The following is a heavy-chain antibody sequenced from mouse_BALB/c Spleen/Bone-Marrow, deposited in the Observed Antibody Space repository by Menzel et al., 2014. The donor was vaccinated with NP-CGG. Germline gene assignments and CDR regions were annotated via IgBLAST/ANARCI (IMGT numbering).Heavy chain of an antibody. Sequence: QVQLQQSGAELVKPGASVKLSCRASGYTFNNYWMHWVKQRPGQGLEWTGEINPTNGRSNYNEKFKRKATLTVDKSSSAAYMQLSSLTSEDSAVYYCARRGEYYGAMDYWGQGTSVTVSS. J-gene: IGHJ4*01. CDR3: ARRGEYYGAMDY. CDR2: INPTNGRS. CDR1: GYTFNNYW. V-gene: IGHV1S81*02. D-gene: IGHD1-1*01.